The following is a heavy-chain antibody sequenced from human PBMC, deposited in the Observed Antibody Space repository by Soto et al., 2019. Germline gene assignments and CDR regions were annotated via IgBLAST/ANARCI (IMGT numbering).Heavy chain of an antibody. CDR2: TPYDGSEK. V-gene: IGHV3-30*18. Sequence: GGSLRLSCAASGFTFNTCGMHWVRQAPGKGLEWVAVTPYDGSEKYYVDSVKGRFTISKDNSKNTLYLQMNSLRPEGTAVYYCAKSPNFYCSSPNCYKYYFDHWGQGTRVTVSS. D-gene: IGHD2-2*02. J-gene: IGHJ4*01. CDR1: GFTFNTCG. CDR3: AKSPNFYCSSPNCYKYYFDH.